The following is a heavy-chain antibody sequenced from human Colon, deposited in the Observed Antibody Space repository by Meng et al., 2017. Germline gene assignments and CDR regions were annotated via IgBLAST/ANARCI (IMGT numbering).Heavy chain of an antibody. CDR2: IRSKTYGGTT. J-gene: IGHJ4*02. CDR1: GFTFGDHV. V-gene: IGHV3-49*03. Sequence: GESLKISCTTSGFTFGDHVMSWFRQAPGKGLEWVSLIRSKTYGGTTEYAASVKGRFTISRDDSKSILYLQMNSLKTEDTAIYYCTRGMYIAVAGIERIFDFWGQGTLVTVSS. CDR3: TRGMYIAVAGIERIFDF. D-gene: IGHD6-19*01.